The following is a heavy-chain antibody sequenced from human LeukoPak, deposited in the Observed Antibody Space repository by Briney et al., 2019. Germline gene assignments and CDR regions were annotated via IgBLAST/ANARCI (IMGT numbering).Heavy chain of an antibody. V-gene: IGHV3-30*18. CDR3: AKDRLKSGYSYGHRPLYYYGMDV. Sequence: GRSLRLSCAASGFTFSSYGMHWVRQAPGKGLEWVAVISYDGSNKYYADSVKGRFTISRDNPKNTLYLRMNSLRAEDTAVYYCAKDRLKSGYSYGHRPLYYYGMDVWGQGTTVTVSS. CDR1: GFTFSSYG. J-gene: IGHJ6*02. CDR2: ISYDGSNK. D-gene: IGHD5-18*01.